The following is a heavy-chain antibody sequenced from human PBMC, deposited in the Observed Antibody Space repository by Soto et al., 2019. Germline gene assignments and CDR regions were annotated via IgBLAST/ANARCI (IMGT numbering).Heavy chain of an antibody. CDR3: ARDYCSSTSCYRGDYFDY. D-gene: IGHD2-2*01. CDR2: INPSGDST. CDR1: GYTFTSYY. V-gene: IGHV1-46*01. Sequence: GASVKVSCKASGYTFTSYYMHWVRQAPGQGLEWMGIINPSGDSTSYAQKFQGRVTMTRDTSTSTVYMELSSLRSEDTAVYYCARDYCSSTSCYRGDYFDYWGQGTLVTVSS. J-gene: IGHJ4*02.